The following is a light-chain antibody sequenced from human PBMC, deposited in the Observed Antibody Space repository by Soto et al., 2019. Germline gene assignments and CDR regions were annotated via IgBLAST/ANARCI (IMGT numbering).Light chain of an antibody. V-gene: IGLV1-44*01. CDR1: SSNIGSKS. CDR3: AAWDDSLNVLV. CDR2: SNN. J-gene: IGLJ2*01. Sequence: QSVLTQPPSVSGTPGQRVNMSCSGSSSNIGSKSVSWYQHLPQTAPKLLIYSNNQRPSGVPGRFSGSKSGTSASLAISGLQSDDENQYYCAAWDDSLNVLVFGGGTKLTVL.